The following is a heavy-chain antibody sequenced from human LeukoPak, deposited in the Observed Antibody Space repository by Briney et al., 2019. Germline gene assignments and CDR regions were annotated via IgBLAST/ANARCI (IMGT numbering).Heavy chain of an antibody. J-gene: IGHJ4*02. CDR3: ARVYSSGWSY. D-gene: IGHD6-19*01. CDR2: ISSSGSTI. V-gene: IGHV3-48*03. CDR1: GFIFSAYE. Sequence: GGSLRLSCAASGFIFSAYEMNWVRQAPGKGLEWVSYISSSGSTIYYADSVKGRFTISRDNAKKSLYLQMNSLRAEDTAVYCCARVYSSGWSYWGQGTLVTVSP.